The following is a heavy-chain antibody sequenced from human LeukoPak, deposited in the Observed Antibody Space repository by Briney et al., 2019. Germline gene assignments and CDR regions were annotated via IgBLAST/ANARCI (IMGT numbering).Heavy chain of an antibody. CDR3: ARGDCSGGSCYFYY. V-gene: IGHV6-1*01. CDR1: ADSVSSNSGV. D-gene: IGHD2-15*01. Sequence: SENLSLTCSISADSVSSNSGVRHWTRQSPSRGLEWLGRTYYRSKWYNDYAVSVKSRIIINPDTSKNQFSLQLNSVTPEDTAVYYCARGDCSGGSCYFYYWGQGTLVTVSS. J-gene: IGHJ4*02. CDR2: TYYRSKWYN.